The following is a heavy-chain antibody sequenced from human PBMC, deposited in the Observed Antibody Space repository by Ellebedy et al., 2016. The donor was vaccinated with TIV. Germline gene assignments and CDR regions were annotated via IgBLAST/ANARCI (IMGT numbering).Heavy chain of an antibody. J-gene: IGHJ4*02. Sequence: GESLKISCAASGFVFSSYTMWWVRQTPGKGLEWVAVTSFDGKNKHYAVPVKGRFTISRDNSQNTLYLHMHSLRDEDTAVYYCARDPYSSGWSAIGYFDLWGQGALVTVSS. CDR3: ARDPYSSGWSAIGYFDL. CDR1: GFVFSSYT. D-gene: IGHD6-19*01. CDR2: TSFDGKNK. V-gene: IGHV3-30*04.